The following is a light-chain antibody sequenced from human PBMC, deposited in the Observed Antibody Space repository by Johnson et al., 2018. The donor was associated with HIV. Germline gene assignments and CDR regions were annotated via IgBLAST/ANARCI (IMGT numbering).Light chain of an antibody. CDR1: SSNIGNNY. CDR2: ENN. Sequence: QLVLTQPPSVSAAPGQKVTISCSGSSSNIGNNYVSWYQQLPGTAPKLLIYENNKRPSGIPDRFSGSKSGTSATLGITGLQTGDEADYYCGTWDSRLSAAYVFGTGLKVTVL. CDR3: GTWDSRLSAAYV. J-gene: IGLJ1*01. V-gene: IGLV1-51*02.